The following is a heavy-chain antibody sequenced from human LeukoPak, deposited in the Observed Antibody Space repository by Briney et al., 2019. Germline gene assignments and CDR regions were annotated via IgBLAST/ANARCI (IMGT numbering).Heavy chain of an antibody. Sequence: ASVKVSCKASGYTFTSYGISWVRQAPGQGLEWMGWISAYNGNTNYALKLQGRVTMTTDTSTSTAYMELRSLRSDDTAVYYCARAGVGAHRVYYYYGMDVWGQGTTVTVSS. V-gene: IGHV1-18*01. D-gene: IGHD1-26*01. CDR2: ISAYNGNT. CDR1: GYTFTSYG. J-gene: IGHJ6*02. CDR3: ARAGVGAHRVYYYYGMDV.